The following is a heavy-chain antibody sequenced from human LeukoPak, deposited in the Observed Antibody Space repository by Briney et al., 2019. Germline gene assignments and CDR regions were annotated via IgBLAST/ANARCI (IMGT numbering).Heavy chain of an antibody. V-gene: IGHV1-18*01. CDR1: GYTFTSYG. J-gene: IGHJ6*02. D-gene: IGHD2-15*01. CDR2: ISAYNGNT. CDR3: ARDGPNCSGGSCYSYYYGMDV. Sequence: DSVKVSCKASGYTFTSYGISWVRQAPGQGLEWMGWISAYNGNTNYAQKLQGRVTMTTDTSTSTAYMELRSLRSDDTAVYYCARDGPNCSGGSCYSYYYGMDVWGQGTTVTVSS.